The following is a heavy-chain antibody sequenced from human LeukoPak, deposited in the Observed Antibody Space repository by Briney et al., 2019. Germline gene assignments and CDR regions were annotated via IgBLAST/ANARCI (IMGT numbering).Heavy chain of an antibody. CDR3: RLNTNGATTLFDY. V-gene: IGHV4-34*01. D-gene: IGHD2-8*01. CDR2: INHSGST. CDR1: GGSFSGYY. Sequence: PSETLSLTCAVYGGSFSGYYWSWIRQPPGKGLEWIGEINHSGSTNYNPSLKSRVTISVDTSKNQFSLKLSSVTAADTAMYYCRLNTNGATTLFDYWGQGTLVTVSS. J-gene: IGHJ4*02.